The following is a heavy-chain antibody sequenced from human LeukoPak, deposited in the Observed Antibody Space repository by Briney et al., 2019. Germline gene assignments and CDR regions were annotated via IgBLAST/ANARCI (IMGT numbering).Heavy chain of an antibody. CDR3: ASYPSVVVVAATPDY. V-gene: IGHV4-39*07. Sequence: PSETLSLTCTVSGASISRSSYYWGWVRQPPGKGLEWIGSIYYSGSTYYNPSLKSRVTISVDTSKNQFSLKLSSVTAADTAVYYCASYPSVVVVAATPDYWGQGTLVTVSS. CDR1: GASISRSSYY. J-gene: IGHJ4*02. CDR2: IYYSGST. D-gene: IGHD2-15*01.